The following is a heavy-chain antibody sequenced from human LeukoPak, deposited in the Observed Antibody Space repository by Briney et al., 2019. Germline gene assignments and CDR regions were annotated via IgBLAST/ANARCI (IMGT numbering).Heavy chain of an antibody. CDR3: ARSELNYYGSGSYYS. CDR2: INHSGST. J-gene: IGHJ5*02. Sequence: SETLSLTCTVSGGSISSSSYYWSWIRQPPGKGLEWIGEINHSGSTNYNPSLKSRVTISVDTSKNQFSLKLSSVTAADTAVYYCARSELNYYGSGSYYSWGQGTLVTVSS. D-gene: IGHD3-10*01. CDR1: GGSISSSSYY. V-gene: IGHV4-39*07.